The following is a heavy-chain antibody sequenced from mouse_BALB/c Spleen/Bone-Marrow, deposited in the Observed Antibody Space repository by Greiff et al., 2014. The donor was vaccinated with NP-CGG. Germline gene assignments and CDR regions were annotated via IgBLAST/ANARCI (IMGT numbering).Heavy chain of an antibody. J-gene: IGHJ4*01. CDR2: ISGGSSII. CDR3: ARKDYCGYAAMDY. D-gene: IGHD1-2*01. Sequence: EVQVVESGGGLVQPGGSRKLSCAASGFTFSSFGMHWVRQAPEKGLEWVAYISGGSSIIYYADTAKGRFTTSRDNPKNTLFLQMSSLRSEDTAIYYCARKDYCGYAAMDYWGQGTSVTVSS. CDR1: GFTFSSFG. V-gene: IGHV5-17*02.